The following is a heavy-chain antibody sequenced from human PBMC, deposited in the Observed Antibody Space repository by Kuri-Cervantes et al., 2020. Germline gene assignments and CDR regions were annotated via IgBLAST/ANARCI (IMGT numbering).Heavy chain of an antibody. Sequence: SETLSLTCAVSGGSISSSNWWSWVHQPPGKGLEWIGEIYHSGSTYYNPSLKSRVTISVDMSKNQFSLQLTSVTPADTAVYYCARGWGEPGGGYFFYHMDVWGKGTTVTVSS. V-gene: IGHV4-4*02. CDR3: ARGWGEPGGGYFFYHMDV. CDR1: GGSISSSNW. D-gene: IGHD1-14*01. CDR2: IYHSGST. J-gene: IGHJ6*03.